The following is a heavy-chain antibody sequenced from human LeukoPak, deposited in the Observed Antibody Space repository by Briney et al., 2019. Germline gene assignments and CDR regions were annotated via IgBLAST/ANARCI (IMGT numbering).Heavy chain of an antibody. CDR2: IYYSGIT. CDR1: GGSISSYY. CDR3: AKGGCSGGACYSGIYY. D-gene: IGHD2-15*01. V-gene: IGHV4-59*01. J-gene: IGHJ4*02. Sequence: PSETLSLTCTVSGGSISSYYGGWLRQPPGKGLEWIGYIYYSGITNFNPSLKSRVTMSVDTSKNQFSLRLNSVTAADTAVYYCAKGGCSGGACYSGIYYWGQGTLVTVSS.